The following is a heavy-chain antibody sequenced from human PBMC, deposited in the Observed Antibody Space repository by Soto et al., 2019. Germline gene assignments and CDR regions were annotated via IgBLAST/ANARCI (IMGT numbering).Heavy chain of an antibody. CDR2: IVVGSGNT. Sequence: QMQLVQSGPEVKNPGTSVKDSCKASGFTFTSSAMQWVRQARGQRLEWIGWIVVGSGNTNYAQKLQERVTITRDMSTSTSYMELSSMRSEYTAVYYCALDYYGSEDGYFDYWGQGTLVTVSS. D-gene: IGHD3-10*01. V-gene: IGHV1-58*02. J-gene: IGHJ4*02. CDR3: ALDYYGSEDGYFDY. CDR1: GFTFTSSA.